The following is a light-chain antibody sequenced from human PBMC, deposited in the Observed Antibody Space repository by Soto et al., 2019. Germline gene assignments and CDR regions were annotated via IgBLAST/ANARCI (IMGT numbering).Light chain of an antibody. CDR3: SSYTNTVVL. V-gene: IGLV2-14*01. Sequence: QSVLTQPASVSGSPGQSILISCTGTSSDIGGFNSVSWYKQHPGKAPKLLIYEVSNRPSGVSDRFSGFQSGNTASLTISGLQAEDAGDYYCSSYTNTVVLFGGGTKVTVL. J-gene: IGLJ2*01. CDR2: EVS. CDR1: SSDIGGFNS.